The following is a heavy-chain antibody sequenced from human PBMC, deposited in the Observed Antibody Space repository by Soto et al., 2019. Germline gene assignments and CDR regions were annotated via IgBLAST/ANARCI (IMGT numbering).Heavy chain of an antibody. CDR1: GFTFSAHY. CDR3: PRSAVTATPFYFDY. D-gene: IGHD2-21*02. V-gene: IGHV3-72*01. CDR2: IRNKANSFTT. Sequence: VQLVESGGGLVQPGGSLRLSCAASGFTFSAHYMDWVRQAPGKGLEWVARIRNKANSFTTEYAASVKGRFSISRDDSKNSLYLQMNNLKSEDTAVYYCPRSAVTATPFYFDYWGQGTVVTVSS. J-gene: IGHJ4*02.